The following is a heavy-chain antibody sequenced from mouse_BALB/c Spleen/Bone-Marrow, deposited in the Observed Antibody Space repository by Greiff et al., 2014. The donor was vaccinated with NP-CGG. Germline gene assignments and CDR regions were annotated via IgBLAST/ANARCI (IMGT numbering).Heavy chain of an antibody. V-gene: IGHV14-3*02. J-gene: IGHJ2*01. D-gene: IGHD1-1*01. CDR1: GFNIKDTY. CDR2: IDPANGNT. CDR3: ARYSYGSRGYYFDY. Sequence: VQLKESGAELVKPGASVKLSCTASGFNIKDTYMHRVKQRPEQGLEWIGRIDPANGNTKYDPKFQGKATITADTSSNTAYLQLSSLTSEDTAVYYCARYSYGSRGYYFDYWGQGTTLTVSS.